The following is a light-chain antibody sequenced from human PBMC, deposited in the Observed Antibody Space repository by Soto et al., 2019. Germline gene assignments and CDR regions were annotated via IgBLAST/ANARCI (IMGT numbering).Light chain of an antibody. J-gene: IGKJ1*01. CDR3: LQYDTWPPGT. CDR2: GAS. V-gene: IGKV3-15*01. Sequence: EIVMTQSPATLSVSPGERATLSCRASQSVSSNLAWYQQKPGQAPRLLIYGASTRATGIPARFSGSGSGTEFTLTISSLQSEDFAVYYCLQYDTWPPGTFGQGTKV. CDR1: QSVSSN.